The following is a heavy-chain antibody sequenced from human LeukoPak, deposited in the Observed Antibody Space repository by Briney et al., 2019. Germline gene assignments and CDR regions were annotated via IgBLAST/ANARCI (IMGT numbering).Heavy chain of an antibody. CDR1: GFTVSSNY. J-gene: IGHJ4*02. D-gene: IGHD2-21*01. Sequence: GGSLRLSCAASGFTVSSNYMSWVRQAPGKGLEWVSVIYSGGSTYYADSVKGRFTISRDNSENTLYLQMNSLRVEDTAVYYCARVSFRYYFDYWGQGTLVTVSS. CDR3: ARVSFRYYFDY. CDR2: IYSGGST. V-gene: IGHV3-53*01.